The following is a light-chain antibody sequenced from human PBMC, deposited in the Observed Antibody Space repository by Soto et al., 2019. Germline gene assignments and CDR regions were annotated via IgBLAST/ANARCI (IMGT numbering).Light chain of an antibody. CDR1: SSNLGAGYD. CDR3: QAYDYSLTASV. Sequence: QPVLTQPPSVSGAPGQRVTISCTGNSSNLGAGYDVHWYQQLPGAAPKLVIFGNRNRPSGVPERFSGSKSGTSASLAITGLQTEEEADYYCQAYDYSLTASVFGGGTKLTVL. CDR2: GNR. J-gene: IGLJ3*02. V-gene: IGLV1-40*01.